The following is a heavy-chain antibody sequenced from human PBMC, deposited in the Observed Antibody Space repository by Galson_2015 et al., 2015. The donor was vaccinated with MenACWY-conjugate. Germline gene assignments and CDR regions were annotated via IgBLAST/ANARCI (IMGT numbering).Heavy chain of an antibody. CDR3: ARLIAISDYYYYGMDV. CDR2: IYGGINT. J-gene: IGHJ6*02. CDR1: GFTFSTYS. D-gene: IGHD3-16*02. Sequence: SLRLSCAASGFTFSTYSMNWVRQAPGKGLEWVSFIYGGINTYYADSVKGRFTISRDNSKNTGYFQMNSLRAEDTAVYYCARLIAISDYYYYGMDVWGQGTTVTVSS. V-gene: IGHV3-66*04.